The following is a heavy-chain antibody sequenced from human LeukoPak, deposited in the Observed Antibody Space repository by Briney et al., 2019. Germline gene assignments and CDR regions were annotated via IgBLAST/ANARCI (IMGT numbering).Heavy chain of an antibody. CDR1: GGSISSGGYY. Sequence: SETLSLTCTVSGGSISSGGYYWSWIRQPPGKGLEWIGYIYHSGSTYYNPSLKSRVTISVDRSKNQFSLRLDSVTAADTAVYYCARVLSTLGYCSGGSCYEDYWGQGTLVTVSS. CDR2: IYHSGST. CDR3: ARVLSTLGYCSGGSCYEDY. J-gene: IGHJ4*02. V-gene: IGHV4-30-2*01. D-gene: IGHD2-15*01.